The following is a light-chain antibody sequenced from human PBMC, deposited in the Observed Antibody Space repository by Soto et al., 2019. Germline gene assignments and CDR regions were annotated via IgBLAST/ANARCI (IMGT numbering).Light chain of an antibody. Sequence: QSVLTQPPSVSAAPGQKVTISCSGSSSNIGNNYVSWYQQLPGTAPQLLIYENNKRPSGIPDRFSGSKSGTSATLGITGLQTGDEADYYCGTWDSSLSAVVFGGGTQLTVL. CDR2: ENN. CDR1: SSNIGNNY. J-gene: IGLJ2*01. V-gene: IGLV1-51*02. CDR3: GTWDSSLSAVV.